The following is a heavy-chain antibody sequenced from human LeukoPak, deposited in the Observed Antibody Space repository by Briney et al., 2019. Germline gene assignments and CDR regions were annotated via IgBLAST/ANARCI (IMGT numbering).Heavy chain of an antibody. V-gene: IGHV3-30-3*01. J-gene: IGHJ4*02. CDR2: ISYDGSNK. CDR1: GFTFSSYA. Sequence: PGGSLRLSCAASGFTFSSYAMHWVRQAPGKGLEWVAVISYDGSNKYYADSVKGRFTISRDNSKNTLYLQMSSLRAEDTAVYYCASGLRNYWGQGTLVTVSS. D-gene: IGHD5/OR15-5a*01. CDR3: ASGLRNY.